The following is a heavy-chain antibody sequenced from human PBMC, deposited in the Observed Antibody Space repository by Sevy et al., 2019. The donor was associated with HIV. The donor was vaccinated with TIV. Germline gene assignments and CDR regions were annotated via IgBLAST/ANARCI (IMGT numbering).Heavy chain of an antibody. Sequence: GGSQRLSCATSGFSFSKAYLSWVRQAPGKGLEWVGRIKPKSDGGTTDYAPPIKGRFTISRDDSKEMLYLQVNRLRTEDTAVYYCSTDGGITAAGIFDNWGQGTLVTVSS. J-gene: IGHJ4*02. CDR1: GFSFSKAY. CDR2: IKPKSDGGTT. D-gene: IGHD6-25*01. CDR3: STDGGITAAGIFDN. V-gene: IGHV3-15*01.